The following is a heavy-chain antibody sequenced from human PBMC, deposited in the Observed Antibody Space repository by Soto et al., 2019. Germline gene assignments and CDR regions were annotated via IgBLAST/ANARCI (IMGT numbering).Heavy chain of an antibody. CDR3: AADYGAVTPFNF. Sequence: QSGPEVKKSGTSVKVSCKASGFTFSSSAVQWLRQSRVQRLEWIGRIVVGSGDTKYAQKFQEKVTITRDTSTDTAYLELSSLTSHDTAVYFCAADYGAVTPFNFWGQGTLVTVSS. D-gene: IGHD3-3*01. J-gene: IGHJ4*02. CDR1: GFTFSSSA. CDR2: IVVGSGDT. V-gene: IGHV1-58*01.